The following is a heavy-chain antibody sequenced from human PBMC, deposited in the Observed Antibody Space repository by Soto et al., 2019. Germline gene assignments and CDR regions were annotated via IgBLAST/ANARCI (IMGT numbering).Heavy chain of an antibody. CDR1: GGTFRSYS. J-gene: IGHJ6*01. CDR2: IIPIFDIT. V-gene: IGHV1-69*01. CDR3: ARPDEGGYSSNHHYYYALDV. D-gene: IGHD3-22*01. Sequence: QVQLVQSGAEVKKPGSSVKVSCKASGGTFRSYSISWVRQAPGQGLEWMGGIIPIFDITNYAQQFQGRVTITADESTSTAYMELSSLGSDDTAVYYCARPDEGGYSSNHHYYYALDVWGKGPRSPSLQ.